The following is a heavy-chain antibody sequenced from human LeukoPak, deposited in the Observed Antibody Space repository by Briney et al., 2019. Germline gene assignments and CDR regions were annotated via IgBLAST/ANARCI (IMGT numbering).Heavy chain of an antibody. CDR1: GGSISSYY. D-gene: IGHD1-26*01. J-gene: IGHJ3*02. CDR3: ARVSGSYLDAFDI. V-gene: IGHV4-59*01. CDR2: IYYSGST. Sequence: PSETLSLTCTVSGGSISSYYWSWIRQPPGKGLEWIGYIYYSGSTNYNPSLKSRVTISVDTSKNQFSLKLSSVTAADTAVYYCARVSGSYLDAFDIWGQGTMVTVSS.